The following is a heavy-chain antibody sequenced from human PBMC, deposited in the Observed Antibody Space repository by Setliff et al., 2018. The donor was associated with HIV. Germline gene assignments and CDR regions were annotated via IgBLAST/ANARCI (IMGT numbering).Heavy chain of an antibody. V-gene: IGHV1-3*01. Sequence: ASVKVSCKASGYTFTDYYIHWVRQAPGQRLEWMGWIIADNGDTKYSQKFEGRVTITRDTSARTAYMELNSLRAEDTAVYYCAREQWLVRGDAFDIWGQGTMVTVSS. D-gene: IGHD6-19*01. CDR2: IIADNGDT. CDR3: AREQWLVRGDAFDI. CDR1: GYTFTDYY. J-gene: IGHJ3*02.